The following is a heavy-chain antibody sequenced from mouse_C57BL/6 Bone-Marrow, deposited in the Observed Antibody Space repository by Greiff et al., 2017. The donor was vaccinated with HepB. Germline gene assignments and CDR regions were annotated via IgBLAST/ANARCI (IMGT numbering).Heavy chain of an antibody. CDR2: ISSGSSTI. V-gene: IGHV5-17*01. D-gene: IGHD1-1*01. Sequence: EVMLVESGGGLVKPGGSLKLSCAASGFTFSDYGMHWVRQTPEKGLEWVAYISSGSSTIYYADTVKGRFTLSRDNAKNTLFLQMTSLRSEDTAMYYCAGTTTVGAAAYWYFGVWGTGTTVTVAS. CDR3: AGTTTVGAAAYWYFGV. CDR1: GFTFSDYG. J-gene: IGHJ1*03.